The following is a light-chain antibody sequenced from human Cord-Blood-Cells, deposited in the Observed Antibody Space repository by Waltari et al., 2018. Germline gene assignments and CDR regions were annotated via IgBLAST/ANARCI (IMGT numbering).Light chain of an antibody. CDR2: KAS. CDR3: QQYNSYPYS. V-gene: IGKV1-5*03. J-gene: IGKJ2*03. CDR1: QSISSW. Sequence: DIQMTHSPSTLSVSVGDRVTITCRASQSISSWLAWYQQKPGKAPKLLIYKASSLESGVPSRFSGSGSGTEFTLTISSLQPDDFATYYCQQYNSYPYSFGQGTKLEIK.